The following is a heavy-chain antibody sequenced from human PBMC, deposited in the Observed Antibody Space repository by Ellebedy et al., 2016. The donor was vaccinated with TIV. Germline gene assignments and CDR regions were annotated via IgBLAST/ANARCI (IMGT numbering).Heavy chain of an antibody. V-gene: IGHV1-18*04. Sequence: AASVKVSCKASVNTFSNYGLNWVRQAPGQGLEWMGRIISYSGSTEYAQRFQGRVTMSIDSSTSTGYMELRSLRSNDTAIYYCACHYDRSGYSRGFDYWGQGTLVTVSS. CDR2: IISYSGST. CDR1: VNTFSNYG. D-gene: IGHD3-22*01. CDR3: ACHYDRSGYSRGFDY. J-gene: IGHJ4*02.